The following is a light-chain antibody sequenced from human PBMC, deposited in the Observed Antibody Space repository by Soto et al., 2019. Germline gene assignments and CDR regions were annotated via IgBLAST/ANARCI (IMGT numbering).Light chain of an antibody. Sequence: EIVLTQSPGTLSLSPGERGTLSCRASQSVSSTYLAWYQHKPGQAPRLLIYGASSRATGIPDRFSGSGSGTDFTLTISRLEPEDFAVYYCQQYGSSPYNFGQGTKLEIK. CDR3: QQYGSSPYN. CDR1: QSVSSTY. V-gene: IGKV3-20*01. CDR2: GAS. J-gene: IGKJ2*01.